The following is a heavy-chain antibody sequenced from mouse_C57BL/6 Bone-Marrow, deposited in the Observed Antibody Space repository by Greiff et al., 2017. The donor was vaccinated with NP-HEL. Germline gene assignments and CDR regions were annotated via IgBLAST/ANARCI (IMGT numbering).Heavy chain of an antibody. V-gene: IGHV14-4*01. CDR2: IDPENGDT. CDR3: ARQSYYGSSYYAMDY. D-gene: IGHD1-1*01. Sequence: VHVKQSGAELVRPGASVKLSCTASGFNIKDDYMHWVKQRPEQGLEWIGWIDPENGDTEYASKFQGKATITADTSSNTAYLQLSSLTSEDSAVYYCARQSYYGSSYYAMDYWGQGTSVTVSS. CDR1: GFNIKDDY. J-gene: IGHJ4*01.